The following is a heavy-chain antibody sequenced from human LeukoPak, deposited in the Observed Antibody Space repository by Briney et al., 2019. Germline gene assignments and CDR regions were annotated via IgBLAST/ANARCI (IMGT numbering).Heavy chain of an antibody. D-gene: IGHD5-18*01. J-gene: IGHJ6*03. CDR2: INPNSGGT. Sequence: ASVKVSCKASGYTFTGYYMHWARQAPGQGLEWMGRINPNSGGTNYAQKFQGRVTITRDTSISTAYMELSRLRSDDTAVYYCARGGYSYGPDLPNYYYMDVWGKGTTVTVSS. V-gene: IGHV1-2*06. CDR1: GYTFTGYY. CDR3: ARGGYSYGPDLPNYYYMDV.